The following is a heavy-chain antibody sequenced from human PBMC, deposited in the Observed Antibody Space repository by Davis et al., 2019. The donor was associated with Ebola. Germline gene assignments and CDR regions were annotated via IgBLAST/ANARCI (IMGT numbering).Heavy chain of an antibody. CDR2: INQDGSEK. V-gene: IGHV3-7*03. J-gene: IGHJ4*02. CDR1: GFTFSTYW. D-gene: IGHD3-10*01. Sequence: PGGSLRLSCAASGFTFSTYWMSWVRQAPGKGLEWVANINQDGSEKYFVDSVKGRFTIARDNANNLVYLQMDSLRAEDTAVYFCASSGSTFPLLFDYWGQGTLVTVSS. CDR3: ASSGSTFPLLFDY.